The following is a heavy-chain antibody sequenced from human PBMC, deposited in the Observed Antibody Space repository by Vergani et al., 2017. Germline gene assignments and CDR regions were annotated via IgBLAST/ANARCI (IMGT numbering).Heavy chain of an antibody. V-gene: IGHV4-59*01. CDR3: ARDRDSSGWYPYRTGFDP. J-gene: IGHJ5*02. D-gene: IGHD6-19*01. CDR1: GGSISSYN. Sequence: QVQLQESGPGLVKPSETLSLTCTVSGGSISSYNWSWIRQPQGKGLEWIGNIYSRGSTNSNPSLKSRVTISVDTSKTPFSLKLSSVTAADSAVYYCARDRDSSGWYPYRTGFDPWGQGTLVTVSS. CDR2: IYSRGST.